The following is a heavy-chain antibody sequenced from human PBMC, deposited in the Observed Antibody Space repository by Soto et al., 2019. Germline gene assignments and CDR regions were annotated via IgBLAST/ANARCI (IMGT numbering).Heavy chain of an antibody. V-gene: IGHV3-30*18. D-gene: IGHD3-10*02. Sequence: QVQLVESGGGVVQPGRSLRLSCVASGFTFSSYGMHWVRQAPGKGLEWVALMAYDGNNEYYADSVTGRFTISRDNSKNTLYLQMNSLRAEDTAVYYCAKDKSATFGYFDYWGQGTLVTVSS. CDR2: MAYDGNNE. CDR1: GFTFSSYG. J-gene: IGHJ4*02. CDR3: AKDKSATFGYFDY.